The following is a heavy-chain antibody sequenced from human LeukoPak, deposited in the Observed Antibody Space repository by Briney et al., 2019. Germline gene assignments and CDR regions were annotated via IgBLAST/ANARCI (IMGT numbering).Heavy chain of an antibody. D-gene: IGHD3-22*01. Sequence: TLSLTCAVYGGSFSGYYWSWIRQPPGKGLEWIGYIYYSGSTYYNPSLKSRVTISVDTSKNQFSLKLSSVTAADTAVYYCAKDGLPLYYYDSMPPDYWGQGTLVTVSS. CDR3: AKDGLPLYYYDSMPPDY. J-gene: IGHJ4*02. V-gene: IGHV4-34*09. CDR1: GGSFSGYY. CDR2: IYYSGST.